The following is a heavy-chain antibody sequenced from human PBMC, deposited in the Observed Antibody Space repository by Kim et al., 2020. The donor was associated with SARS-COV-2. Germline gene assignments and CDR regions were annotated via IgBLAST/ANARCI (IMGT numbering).Heavy chain of an antibody. CDR3: ASDDILTGYREGDAFDI. V-gene: IGHV1-69*13. CDR2: IIPIFGTA. Sequence: SVKVSCKASGGTFSSYAISWVRQAPGQGLEWMGGIIPIFGTANYAQKFQGRVTITADESTSTAYMELSSLRSEDTAVYYCASDDILTGYREGDAFDIWGQGTMVTVSS. J-gene: IGHJ3*02. CDR1: GGTFSSYA. D-gene: IGHD3-9*01.